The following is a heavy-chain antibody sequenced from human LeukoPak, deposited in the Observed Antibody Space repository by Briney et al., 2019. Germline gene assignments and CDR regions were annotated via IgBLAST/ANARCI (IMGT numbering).Heavy chain of an antibody. Sequence: EASVKVSCKASGGTFSSYAISWVRQAPGQGLEWMGRIIPILGIANYAQKFQGRVTITADKSTSTAYMELSSLRSEDTAVYYCARDSMVRGVNRTDYWGQGTLVTVSS. CDR1: GGTFSSYA. D-gene: IGHD3-10*01. V-gene: IGHV1-69*04. CDR2: IIPILGIA. CDR3: ARDSMVRGVNRTDY. J-gene: IGHJ4*02.